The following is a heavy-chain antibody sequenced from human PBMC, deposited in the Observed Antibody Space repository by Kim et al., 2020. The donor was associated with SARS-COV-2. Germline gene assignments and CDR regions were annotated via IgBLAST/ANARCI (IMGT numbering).Heavy chain of an antibody. J-gene: IGHJ4*02. D-gene: IGHD5-18*01. CDR2: ISSNGGST. CDR1: GFTFSSYA. CDR3: VGAGSGYSFPG. V-gene: IGHV3-64D*09. Sequence: GGSLRLSCSASGFTFSSYAMHWVRQAPGKGLEYVSAISSNGGSTYYADSVKGRFTISRDNSKNTLYLQMSSLRAEDTAVYYCVGAGSGYSFPGWGQGTLVTVSS.